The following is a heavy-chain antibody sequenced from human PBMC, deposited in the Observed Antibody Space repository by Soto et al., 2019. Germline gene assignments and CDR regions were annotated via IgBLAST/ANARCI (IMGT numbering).Heavy chain of an antibody. J-gene: IGHJ4*02. V-gene: IGHV3-15*01. CDR1: GFTLSDHY. CDR2: IKSKTDGGTT. CDR3: TTDPGGSGYYYVYFDY. D-gene: IGHD3-22*01. Sequence: GGSLRLSCAGSGFTLSDHYIDWVRQAPGKGLEWVGRIKSKTDGGTTDYAAPVKGRFTISRDDSKNTLYLQMNSLKTEDTAVYYCTTDPGGSGYYYVYFDYWGQGTLVTVSS.